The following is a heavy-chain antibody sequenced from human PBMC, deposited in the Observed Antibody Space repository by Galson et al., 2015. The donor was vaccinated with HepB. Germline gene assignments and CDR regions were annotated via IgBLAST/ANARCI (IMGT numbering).Heavy chain of an antibody. Sequence: SLRLSCAASGFTVSSNYMSWIRQAPGKGLEWVSVIYSGGSTYYADSVKGRFTISRDNSKNTLYLQMNSLRAEDTAVYYCASVNYDFWSGYSDYWGQGTLVTVSS. J-gene: IGHJ4*02. CDR1: GFTVSSNY. CDR3: ASVNYDFWSGYSDY. D-gene: IGHD3-3*01. V-gene: IGHV3-53*01. CDR2: IYSGGST.